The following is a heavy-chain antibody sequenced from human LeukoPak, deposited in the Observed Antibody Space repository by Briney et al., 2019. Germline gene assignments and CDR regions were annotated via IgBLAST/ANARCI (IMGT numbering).Heavy chain of an antibody. CDR3: ARQSWNGTYYY. D-gene: IGHD1-26*01. CDR2: IYYSGT. J-gene: IGHJ4*02. V-gene: IGHV4-59*08. Sequence: PSETLSLTCTVSGGSISSYYWSWIRQPPGKGLEWIGHIYYSGTNYNRSLKSRITMSVDTSKNQFSLNLSSVTAADTAVYYCARQSWNGTYYYWGQGTLVTVSS. CDR1: GGSISSYY.